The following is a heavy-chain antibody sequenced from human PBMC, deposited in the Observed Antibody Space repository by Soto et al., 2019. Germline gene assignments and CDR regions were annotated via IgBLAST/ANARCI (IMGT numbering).Heavy chain of an antibody. J-gene: IGHJ4*02. D-gene: IGHD4-17*01. Sequence: EVQLLESGGGLVQPGGCLRLSCAASGFSFSSYAMSWVRQAPGKGLEWVSAISGSGGTTYYADSVKGRFTISRDNPKNTLDLQMNSLRAEDTAVYYCAKEATVTTYYYFDFWGRGTLVTASS. CDR3: AKEATVTTYYYFDF. V-gene: IGHV3-23*01. CDR1: GFSFSSYA. CDR2: ISGSGGTT.